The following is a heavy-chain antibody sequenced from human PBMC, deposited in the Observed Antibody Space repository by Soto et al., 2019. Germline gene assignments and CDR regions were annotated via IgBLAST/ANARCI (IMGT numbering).Heavy chain of an antibody. Sequence: SEPLSLTCTVSGGSISTYYWNWIRQSPGKGLEWIGYIYRTGSTHYNPSLNSRVAISLDTSRNKFSLKLNSVTAADTAVYFCARQIGDDPFDVWGQGTMVTVSS. V-gene: IGHV4-59*01. D-gene: IGHD3-3*01. J-gene: IGHJ3*01. CDR2: IYRTGST. CDR3: ARQIGDDPFDV. CDR1: GGSISTYY.